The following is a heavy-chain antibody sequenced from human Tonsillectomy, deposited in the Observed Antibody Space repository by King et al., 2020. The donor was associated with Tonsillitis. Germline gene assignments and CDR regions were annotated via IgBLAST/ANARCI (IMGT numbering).Heavy chain of an antibody. J-gene: IGHJ3*02. CDR1: GGSISSSNW. CDR3: ARSPNYYDSSGYSWAFDM. Sequence: VQLQESGPGLVKPSGTLSLTCAVSGGSISSSNWWSWVRQPPGKGLEWIGEIYHTGRTNYNPSLKGRVAISVDNSKNQFSLELTSVTAADTAVYSCARSPNYYDSSGYSWAFDMWGQGTMVTVSS. V-gene: IGHV4-4*02. CDR2: IYHTGRT. D-gene: IGHD3-22*01.